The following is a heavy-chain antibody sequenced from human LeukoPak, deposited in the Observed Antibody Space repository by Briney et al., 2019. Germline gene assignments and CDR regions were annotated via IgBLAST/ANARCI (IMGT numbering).Heavy chain of an antibody. V-gene: IGHV3-21*01. J-gene: IGHJ4*02. CDR3: ATETIGRHYDY. CDR2: ISPTGTDR. Sequence: PGGSLRLSCAASGFTFSSCGFNWVRQAPGQGLEWVSSISPTGTDRYYADSVRGRFTISRDNAKNSMYLQMDSLRDEDTAVYYCATETIGRHYDYWGQGTLLTVSS. CDR1: GFTFSSCG. D-gene: IGHD1-14*01.